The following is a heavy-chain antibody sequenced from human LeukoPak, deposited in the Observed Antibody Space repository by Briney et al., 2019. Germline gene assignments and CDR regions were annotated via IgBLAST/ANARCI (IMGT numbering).Heavy chain of an antibody. D-gene: IGHD1-26*01. V-gene: IGHV4-34*01. CDR2: INHSGST. CDR3: ARAPSVRSRAPKQGAFDI. J-gene: IGHJ3*02. Sequence: SETLSLTCAVYGGSFSGYYWSWIRQPPGKGLEWIGEINHSGSTNYNPSLKSRVTISVDTSKNQFSLKLSSVTAADTAVYYCARAPSVRSRAPKQGAFDIWGQGTMVTVSS. CDR1: GGSFSGYY.